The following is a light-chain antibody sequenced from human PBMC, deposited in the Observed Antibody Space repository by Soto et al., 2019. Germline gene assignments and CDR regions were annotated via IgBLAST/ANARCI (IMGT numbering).Light chain of an antibody. V-gene: IGKV3-11*01. Sequence: EIVLTQSPATLSLSPGERATLSCRASQSVSSYLAWYQEKPGQAPRLLIYDASNRATGIPARVSGSGSGTEFTLTISSLEPEDFALYYCQQRSNWPLTFGGGTQVEIK. CDR3: QQRSNWPLT. J-gene: IGKJ4*01. CDR1: QSVSSY. CDR2: DAS.